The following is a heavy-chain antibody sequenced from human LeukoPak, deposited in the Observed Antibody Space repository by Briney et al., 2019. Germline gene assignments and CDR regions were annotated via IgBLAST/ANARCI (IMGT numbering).Heavy chain of an antibody. CDR2: IYPGDSDT. CDR1: GYSFTSYW. Sequence: GESLKISCKGSGYSFTSYWIGWVRQKPGKGLEWMGIIYPGDSDTRYSPSFQGQVTISADKSISTAYLQWSSLKASDTAMYYCARPYYDSSGYYYGLDYWGQGTLVTVSS. J-gene: IGHJ4*02. V-gene: IGHV5-51*01. D-gene: IGHD3-22*01. CDR3: ARPYYDSSGYYYGLDY.